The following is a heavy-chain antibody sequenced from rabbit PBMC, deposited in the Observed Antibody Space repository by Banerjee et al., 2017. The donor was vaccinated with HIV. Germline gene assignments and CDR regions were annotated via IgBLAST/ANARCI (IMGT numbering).Heavy chain of an antibody. D-gene: IGHD6-1*01. J-gene: IGHJ4*01. Sequence: QEQLEESGGDLVKPEGSLTLTCKASGIDFSSYGINWVRQAPGEGLEYIGFIDTADSTYYASWVNGRFTISRTTTTVDLKMTSLTASDTATYYCARDGAGYAGYGYAHLWG. CDR3: ARDGAGYAGYGYAHL. CDR2: IDTADST. CDR1: GIDFSSYG. V-gene: IGHV1S37*01.